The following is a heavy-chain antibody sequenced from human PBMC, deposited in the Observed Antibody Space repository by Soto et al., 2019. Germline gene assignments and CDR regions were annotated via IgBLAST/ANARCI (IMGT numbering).Heavy chain of an antibody. V-gene: IGHV3-48*01. CDR1: GFTFSTYS. J-gene: IGHJ5*01. D-gene: IGHD1-1*01. Sequence: EVQLVESGGGLVQPGGSLRLSCAASGFTFSTYSMNWVRQAPGKGLEWVSYISTSSSSISYVDSVKGRFTISRDNANNSLYLHMNSLRAEDTAVYYCARARAGAIGTTNYHWFDSWGQGTQVTVSS. CDR3: ARARAGAIGTTNYHWFDS. CDR2: ISTSSSSI.